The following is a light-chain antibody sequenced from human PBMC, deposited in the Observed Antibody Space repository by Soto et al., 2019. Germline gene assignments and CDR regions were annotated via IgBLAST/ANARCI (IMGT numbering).Light chain of an antibody. V-gene: IGKV1-5*03. J-gene: IGKJ1*01. Sequence: DIQMTQSPSTLSASVGDRVTITCRASQSIRSWLAWYQQKPGKGPKLLIYKSVSLESGVPSRFSGGGSGTEFTLTSSSLQPDDFANYYRQPYNSYWTFGQGTKVELK. CDR3: QPYNSYWT. CDR2: KSV. CDR1: QSIRSW.